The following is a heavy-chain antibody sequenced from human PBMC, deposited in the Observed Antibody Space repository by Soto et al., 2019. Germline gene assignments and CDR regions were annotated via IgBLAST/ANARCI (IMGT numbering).Heavy chain of an antibody. CDR1: GYTFTSYG. CDR3: ARAMPTAGYIYFEQ. V-gene: IGHV1-3*04. Sequence: QVDLVQSGAEVKEPGASVRISCEASGYTFTSYGIHWVRQAPGQRLEWMGWINTGSRNTRYSPEFQARVTITWDTSASTAYMELNSLRSEDTAVYYCARAMPTAGYIYFEQWGQGTRVTVSS. J-gene: IGHJ4*02. D-gene: IGHD3-9*01. CDR2: INTGSRNT.